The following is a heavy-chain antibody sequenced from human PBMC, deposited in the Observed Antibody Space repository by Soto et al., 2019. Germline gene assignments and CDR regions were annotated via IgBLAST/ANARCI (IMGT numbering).Heavy chain of an antibody. D-gene: IGHD1-1*01. CDR1: NGSLSSPIYY. CDR3: AGRSSLASVQLFVREISNYNWLDP. V-gene: IGHV4-39*01. J-gene: IGHJ5*02. CDR2: LYQTGST. Sequence: QLQLQESGPGLVRASETLSLTCTVSNGSLSSPIYYWGWTRQPPGKGLEGIGSLYQTGSTYYNPSRQGRVTISVDTSKKQFSLKRSSVTAADTAMYFCAGRSSLASVQLFVREISNYNWLDPGGQGTLVTVSS.